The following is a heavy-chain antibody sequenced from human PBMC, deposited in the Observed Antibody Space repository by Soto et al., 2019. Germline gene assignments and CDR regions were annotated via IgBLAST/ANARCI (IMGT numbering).Heavy chain of an antibody. D-gene: IGHD1-1*01. V-gene: IGHV3-21*01. Sequence: PGRSLRLSCAASGFTFSSYSMNWVRQAPGKGLEWVSSISSSSSYIYYADSVKGRFTISRDNAKNSLYLQMNSLRAEDTAVYYCARDDWNDYPDSTSYGMDVWGQGTTVTVSS. CDR1: GFTFSSYS. CDR2: ISSSSSYI. J-gene: IGHJ6*02. CDR3: ARDDWNDYPDSTSYGMDV.